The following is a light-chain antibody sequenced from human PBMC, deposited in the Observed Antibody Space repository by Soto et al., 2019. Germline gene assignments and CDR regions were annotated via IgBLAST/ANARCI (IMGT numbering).Light chain of an antibody. CDR1: QSISSW. CDR3: QQYNNRPPWT. J-gene: IGKJ1*01. Sequence: DIQMTQSPSTLSASVGDRVTITCRASQSISSWLAWYQQKPGKAPKLLIYDASSLESGVPSRFSGSGSGTEFTLTISSLQPDDFATYYCQQYNNRPPWTFGQGTKV. CDR2: DAS. V-gene: IGKV1-5*01.